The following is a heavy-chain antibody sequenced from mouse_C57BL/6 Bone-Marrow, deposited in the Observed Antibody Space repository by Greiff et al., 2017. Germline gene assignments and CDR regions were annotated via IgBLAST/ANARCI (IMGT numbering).Heavy chain of an antibody. D-gene: IGHD1-1*01. CDR1: GYTFIEYT. CDR2: FYPGSGSI. J-gene: IGHJ2*01. Sequence: VQLQPSGAELVKPGASVKLSCKASGYTFIEYTIHWVKQRSGQGLEWIGWFYPGSGSIKYNEIFKDKATLTADKSSSTVYMELSRVTSEDSAGYICAIHEGLISTSVDYWGQGTTLTVSS. V-gene: IGHV1-62-2*01. CDR3: AIHEGLISTSVDY.